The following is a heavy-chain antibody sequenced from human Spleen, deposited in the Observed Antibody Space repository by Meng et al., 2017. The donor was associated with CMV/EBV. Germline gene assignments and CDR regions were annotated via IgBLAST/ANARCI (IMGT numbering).Heavy chain of an antibody. D-gene: IGHD2-15*01. CDR2: ISNDGTKK. CDR3: ASSRLPGDHIDAASV. CDR1: GVTLNYYA. Sequence: GESLKISCAASGVTLNYYAVHWVRQAPGKGLEWMAAISNDGTKKYYADSVKGRFTVSRDNSRKSLYLQMNSLRPEETAVYFCASSRLPGDHIDAASVWGQGTLVTVSS. V-gene: IGHV3-30*04. J-gene: IGHJ3*01.